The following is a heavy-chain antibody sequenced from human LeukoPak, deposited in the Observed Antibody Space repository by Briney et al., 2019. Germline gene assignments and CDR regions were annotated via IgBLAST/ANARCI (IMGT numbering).Heavy chain of an antibody. Sequence: SETLSLTCTVSGGSISSSSYYWSWIRQPPGKGLEWIGYIYHTGNTYYNPSLKSRVTILVDRSKNQFSLRLSSVTAADTAVYYCAREGQQLVPPFDYWGQGNLVTVSS. CDR3: AREGQQLVPPFDY. V-gene: IGHV4-30-2*01. CDR1: GGSISSSSYY. D-gene: IGHD6-6*01. J-gene: IGHJ4*02. CDR2: IYHTGNT.